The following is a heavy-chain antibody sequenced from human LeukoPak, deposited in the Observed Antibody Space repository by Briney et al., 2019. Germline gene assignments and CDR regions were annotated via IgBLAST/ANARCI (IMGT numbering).Heavy chain of an antibody. J-gene: IGHJ5*02. CDR1: GFTFSSYD. CDR2: ISGSGGST. CDR3: AREFGGIVVVPAARKRWWFDP. V-gene: IGHV3-23*01. Sequence: GGSLRLSCAASGFTFSSYDMSWVRQAPGKGLEWVSAISGSGGSTYYADSVKGRFTISRDNAKNTLYLQMNSLRAEDTAVYYCAREFGGIVVVPAARKRWWFDPWGQGTLVTVSS. D-gene: IGHD2-2*01.